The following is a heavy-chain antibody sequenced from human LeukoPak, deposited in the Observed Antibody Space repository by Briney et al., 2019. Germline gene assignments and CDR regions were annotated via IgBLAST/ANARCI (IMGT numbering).Heavy chain of an antibody. V-gene: IGHV3-53*01. CDR3: ARDGTREGYFDY. Sequence: GGSLRLSCAASGFTVSSNYMSWVRQAPGKGLEWVSVIYSGGSSYYADSVKGRFTISRDNSKNTLYLQMNSLRAEDTAVYYCARDGTREGYFDYWGQGTLVTASS. CDR2: IYSGGSS. D-gene: IGHD1-26*01. CDR1: GFTVSSNY. J-gene: IGHJ4*02.